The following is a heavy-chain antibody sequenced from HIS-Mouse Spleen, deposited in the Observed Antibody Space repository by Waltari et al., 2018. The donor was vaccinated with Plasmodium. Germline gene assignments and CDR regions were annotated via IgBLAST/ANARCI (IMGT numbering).Heavy chain of an antibody. Sequence: QVQLVESGGGVVQPGRSLRLSCAASGFTFSSYGMHWVRQAPGKGLGWVAVISYDGSNKYYADSGKGRFTISRDNSKNTLYLQMNSLRAEDTAVYYCAKEVLGYYDFWSRPDYWGQGTLVTVSS. CDR1: GFTFSSYG. J-gene: IGHJ4*02. D-gene: IGHD3-3*01. V-gene: IGHV3-30*18. CDR3: AKEVLGYYDFWSRPDY. CDR2: ISYDGSNK.